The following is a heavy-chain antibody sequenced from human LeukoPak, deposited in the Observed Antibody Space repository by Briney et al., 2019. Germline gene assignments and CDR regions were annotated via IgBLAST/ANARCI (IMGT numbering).Heavy chain of an antibody. CDR3: AKHRRDLLSYSLFDY. J-gene: IGHJ4*02. V-gene: IGHV3-23*01. CDR1: GFTFNSFA. D-gene: IGHD1-26*01. Sequence: GGSLRLSCAASGFTFNSFAMSWVRQAPGKGLEWVSGISSSGESTYYVDSVKGRFTISGDNSKNTLYLRMSSLRAEDTALYYCAKHRRDLLSYSLFDYWGQGSLVTVSS. CDR2: ISSSGEST.